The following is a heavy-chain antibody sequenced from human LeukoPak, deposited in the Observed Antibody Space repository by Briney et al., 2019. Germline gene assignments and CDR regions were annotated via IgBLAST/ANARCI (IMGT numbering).Heavy chain of an antibody. V-gene: IGHV4-61*02. CDR1: GGSIGSATGTYY. Sequence: PSETLSLTCTVSGGSIGSATGTYYWSWIRQPAGKGLEWIGRIYTRDSTYYNPSLKSRVTISLDTSKNQFSLNLNSVTAADTAVYYCAREIVGLTRPLDYWGQGTLVTVSS. CDR2: IYTRDST. D-gene: IGHD1-26*01. CDR3: AREIVGLTRPLDY. J-gene: IGHJ4*02.